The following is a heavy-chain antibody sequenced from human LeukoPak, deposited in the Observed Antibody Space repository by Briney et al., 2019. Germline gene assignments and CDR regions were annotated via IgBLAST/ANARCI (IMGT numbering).Heavy chain of an antibody. CDR3: ARGVPAIDY. CDR2: IKQDGSEK. J-gene: IGHJ4*02. V-gene: IGHV3-7*01. CDR1: GFIFSSYW. Sequence: GGSLRLSCAASGFIFSSYWMSWVRQAPGKGLEWVANIKQDGSEKYYVDSVKGRFTISRDNAKNSLYLQMNNLRAEDTAVYYCARGVPAIDYWGQGTLVTVSS. D-gene: IGHD2-2*01.